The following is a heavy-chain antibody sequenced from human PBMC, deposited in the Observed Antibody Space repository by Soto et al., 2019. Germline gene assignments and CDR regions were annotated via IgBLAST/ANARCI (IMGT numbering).Heavy chain of an antibody. J-gene: IGHJ4*02. V-gene: IGHV3-23*01. Sequence: GGSLRLSCAASGFTFSSYAMSWVRQAPGRRLEWVSTISGGVSTSYHADSVEGRFSISRDAAKNTLYLQMNSLTAEDTAVYYCAVIVRAANPLWGQGTRVTVSS. D-gene: IGHD1-26*01. CDR3: AVIVRAANPL. CDR2: ISGGVSTS. CDR1: GFTFSSYA.